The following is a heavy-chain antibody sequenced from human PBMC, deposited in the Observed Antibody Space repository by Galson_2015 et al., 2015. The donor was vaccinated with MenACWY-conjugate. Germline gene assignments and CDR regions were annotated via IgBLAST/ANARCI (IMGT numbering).Heavy chain of an antibody. V-gene: IGHV3-23*01. CDR3: AKDTFRNMVRGVHSDY. D-gene: IGHD3-10*01. Sequence: SLRLSCAASGFTFSSYAMSWVRQAPGKGLEWVSVISGSGGSTYYADTVKGRFTISRDNSKNTLYLQMNSLRAEDTAVYYCAKDTFRNMVRGVHSDYWGQGTLVTVSS. CDR1: GFTFSSYA. CDR2: ISGSGGST. J-gene: IGHJ4*02.